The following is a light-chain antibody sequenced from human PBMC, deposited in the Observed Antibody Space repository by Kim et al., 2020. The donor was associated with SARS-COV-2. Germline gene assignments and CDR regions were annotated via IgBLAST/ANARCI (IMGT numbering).Light chain of an antibody. J-gene: IGLJ3*02. CDR2: DVS. CDR3: CSYAGSYTWV. CDR1: SSDVGDYNY. V-gene: IGLV2-11*01. Sequence: QSALTQPRSVSGSPGQSVTISCTGTSSDVGDYNYVSWYQQHPGKAPKLMIYDVSKRPSGVPDRFSGSKSGNTASLTISGLQADDEAGYYCCSYAGSYTWVFGGGTKLTVL.